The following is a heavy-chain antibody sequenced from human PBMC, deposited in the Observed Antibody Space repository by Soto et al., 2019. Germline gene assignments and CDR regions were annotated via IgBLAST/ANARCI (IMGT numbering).Heavy chain of an antibody. CDR1: GGTFSSYA. CDR2: IIPIFGTA. Sequence: GPSVKVSCKASGGTFSSYAISWVRQAPGQGLEWMGGIIPIFGTANYAQKFQGRVTITADESTSTAYMELSSLRSEDTAVYYCAILHPMTTVTTDRSDWFDPWGQGTLVTVSS. D-gene: IGHD4-4*01. J-gene: IGHJ5*02. CDR3: AILHPMTTVTTDRSDWFDP. V-gene: IGHV1-69*13.